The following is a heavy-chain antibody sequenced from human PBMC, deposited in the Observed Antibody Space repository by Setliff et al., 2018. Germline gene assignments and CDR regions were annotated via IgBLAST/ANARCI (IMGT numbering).Heavy chain of an antibody. V-gene: IGHV4-38-2*02. Sequence: PSETLSLTCSVSGYSITTGHHWGWIRQFPGRGLEWIGSIYNDGSTHYNPSLRSRITLSVDTSKNQFSLRLSSVTAADTAIYYCARHRYVSGWPEDFWGQGTLVTVSS. J-gene: IGHJ4*02. D-gene: IGHD6-19*01. CDR2: IYNDGST. CDR3: ARHRYVSGWPEDF. CDR1: GYSITTGHH.